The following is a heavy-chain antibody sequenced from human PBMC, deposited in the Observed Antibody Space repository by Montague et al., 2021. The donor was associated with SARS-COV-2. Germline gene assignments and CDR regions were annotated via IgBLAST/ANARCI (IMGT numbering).Heavy chain of an antibody. CDR2: RYQNGAT. V-gene: IGHV4-38-2*02. CDR1: GFSISSGYY. J-gene: IGHJ4*02. D-gene: IGHD3-10*01. Sequence: SETLSLTCSVSGFSISSGYYWGWIRQTPGKGLEWIGSRYQNGATYYSPSLKRPATILLDTSKNQFSLSLTSVTAAATAAYYCARSGVGIFDFSYFDSWGQGSLVIVSS. CDR3: ARSGVGIFDFSYFDS.